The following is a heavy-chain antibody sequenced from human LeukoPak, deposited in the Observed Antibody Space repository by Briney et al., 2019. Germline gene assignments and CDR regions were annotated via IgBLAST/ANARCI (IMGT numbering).Heavy chain of an antibody. CDR3: ARHRVAVAGFYYYYMDV. J-gene: IGHJ6*03. CDR2: IYPGDSDT. CDR1: GSSFTSYW. Sequence: GASLQISCKGSGSSFTSYWIGWVRQLPGKGLEWMGIIYPGDSDTRYSPSFQGQVTISADKSISTAYLQWSSLKASDTAMYYCARHRVAVAGFYYYYMDVWGKGTTVTVSS. D-gene: IGHD6-13*01. V-gene: IGHV5-51*01.